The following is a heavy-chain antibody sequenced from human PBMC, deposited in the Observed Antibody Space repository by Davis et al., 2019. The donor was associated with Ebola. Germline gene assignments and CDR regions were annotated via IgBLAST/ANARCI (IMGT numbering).Heavy chain of an antibody. D-gene: IGHD2-2*01. CDR1: GYSFTSFW. V-gene: IGHV5-51*01. CDR2: ILPGDSDT. Sequence: KVSCKASGYSFTSFWIGWVRQPPGQGLEWMGAILPGDSDTRYSPSFQGQVTISADKSISTAYLQWSSLKASDTAMYYCARMLVPAARDYYYYGMDVWGQGTTVTVSS. J-gene: IGHJ6*02. CDR3: ARMLVPAARDYYYYGMDV.